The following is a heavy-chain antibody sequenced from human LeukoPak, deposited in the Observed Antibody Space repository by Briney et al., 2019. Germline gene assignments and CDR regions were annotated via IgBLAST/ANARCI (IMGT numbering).Heavy chain of an antibody. CDR1: GDSVSSSSGA. V-gene: IGHV6-1*01. CDR3: ARHDYGTKSYDY. CDR2: TYYRSKWYN. Sequence: SQTLSLTFAISGDSVSSSSGAWNWIRQSPSRGLEWLGRTYYRSKWYNDFALSVKSRIIINPDTSKNQFSLQLNSVTPEDTAVYYCARHDYGTKSYDYWGQGTLVTVSS. J-gene: IGHJ4*02. D-gene: IGHD4-17*01.